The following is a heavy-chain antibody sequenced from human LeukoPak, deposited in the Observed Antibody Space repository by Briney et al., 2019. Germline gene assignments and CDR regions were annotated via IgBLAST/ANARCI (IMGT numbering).Heavy chain of an antibody. Sequence: SETLSLTCTVSGGSISSGSYYWSWIRQPAGKGLEWIGRIYTSGSTNYNPSLKSRVTISVDTSKNRFSLKLSSMTAADTAVYYCARDSSVLRYFDWLPRDGMDVWGQGTTVTVSS. D-gene: IGHD3-9*01. CDR1: GGSISSGSYY. V-gene: IGHV4-61*02. CDR2: IYTSGST. CDR3: ARDSSVLRYFDWLPRDGMDV. J-gene: IGHJ6*02.